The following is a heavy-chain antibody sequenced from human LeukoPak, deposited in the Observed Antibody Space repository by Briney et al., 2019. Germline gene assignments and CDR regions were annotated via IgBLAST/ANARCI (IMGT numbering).Heavy chain of an antibody. J-gene: IGHJ4*02. CDR3: ARDTYYGSGRGLDY. CDR1: GYTFTGYY. CDR2: INPNSGGT. V-gene: IGHV1-2*02. D-gene: IGHD3-10*01. Sequence: ASVKVSCKASGYTFTGYYMHWVRQAPGQGLECMGWINPNSGGTNYAQKFQGRVTMTRDTSISTAYMELSRLRSDDTAVYYCARDTYYGSGRGLDYWGQGTLVTVSS.